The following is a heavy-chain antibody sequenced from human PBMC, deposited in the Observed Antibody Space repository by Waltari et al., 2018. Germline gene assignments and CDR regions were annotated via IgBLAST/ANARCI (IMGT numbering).Heavy chain of an antibody. D-gene: IGHD6-19*01. CDR2: ISPIVGTA. Sequence: QVQLVQSGAEVKKPGSSVKVSCKASGGTFSSYAISWVRQAPGQGLEWMGVISPIVGTANYAQKFQGRVTITADESTSTAYMELSSLRSEDTAVYYCARRYSSGWQPFDYWGQGTLVTVSS. CDR1: GGTFSSYA. CDR3: ARRYSSGWQPFDY. J-gene: IGHJ4*02. V-gene: IGHV1-69*13.